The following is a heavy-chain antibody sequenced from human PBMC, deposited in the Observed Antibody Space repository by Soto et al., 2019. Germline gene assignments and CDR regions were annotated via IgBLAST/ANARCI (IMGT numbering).Heavy chain of an antibody. Sequence: SYTLSLTCAVSGGSISSNNWWSWVRQAPGKGLEWIGEIYHSGRTSYNPSLRSRVTMSVDKSKNQFSLIVTSVTAADTAVYYCTKDVSGHPYYSDNWGPGTLVTVSS. D-gene: IGHD3-3*01. V-gene: IGHV4-4*02. CDR2: IYHSGRT. CDR3: TKDVSGHPYYSDN. J-gene: IGHJ4*02. CDR1: GGSISSNNW.